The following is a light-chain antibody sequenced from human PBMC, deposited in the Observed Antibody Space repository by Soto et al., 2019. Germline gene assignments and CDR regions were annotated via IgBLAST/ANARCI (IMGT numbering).Light chain of an antibody. CDR1: TGTVTSGHY. CDR3: LLYYGGAVV. CDR2: STD. V-gene: IGLV7-43*01. Sequence: QTVVTQEPSLTVSQGGTVTLTCASSTGTVTSGHYPNWLQQKPGQAPRALIYSTDTRHSWTPARFSGSLLGGKAALTLSGVQPEDEADYYCLLYYGGAVVFGGGTKLTVL. J-gene: IGLJ2*01.